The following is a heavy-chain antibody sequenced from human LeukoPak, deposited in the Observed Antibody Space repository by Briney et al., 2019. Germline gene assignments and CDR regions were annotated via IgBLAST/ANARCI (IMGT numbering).Heavy chain of an antibody. D-gene: IGHD6-19*01. CDR1: GFTFDDYA. CDR2: TNWDGGRT. V-gene: IGHV3-20*04. CDR3: ARVSDISVAAYFDY. J-gene: IGHJ4*02. Sequence: GGSLRLSCAASGFTFDDYAMSWVRQTPGKGLEWVSGTNWDGGRTGYADSVKGRFTISRDNAKNSLYLQMNSLRAEDTALYYCARVSDISVAAYFDYWGQGTLVTVSS.